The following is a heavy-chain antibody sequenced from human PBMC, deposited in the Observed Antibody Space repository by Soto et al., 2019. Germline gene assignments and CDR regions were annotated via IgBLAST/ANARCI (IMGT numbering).Heavy chain of an antibody. CDR1: GYIFATHW. CDR3: ARRGRELDNYDVLIGFDY. Sequence: GESLKISCNGSGYIFATHWIGWGRQMPGKGLEWMGIMYPGDSDTRYGPSFEGRVTISADKSINTAYLQWHSLEAADTAMYYCARRGRELDNYDVLIGFDYWGQGTLVTVSS. J-gene: IGHJ4*02. D-gene: IGHD3-9*01. V-gene: IGHV5-51*01. CDR2: MYPGDSDT.